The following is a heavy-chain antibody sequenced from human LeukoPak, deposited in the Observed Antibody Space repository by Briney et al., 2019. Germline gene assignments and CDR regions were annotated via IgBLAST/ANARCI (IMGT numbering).Heavy chain of an antibody. CDR1: GGSISSGDYY. Sequence: SETLSLTCTVSGGSISSGDYYWSWIRQPPGKGLEWIGYIYYSGSTYYNPSLKSRVTISVDTSKNQFSLKLSSVTAADTAVYYCARARYCSSTSCIFDYWGQGTLVTVSS. CDR2: IYYSGST. CDR3: ARARYCSSTSCIFDY. J-gene: IGHJ4*02. V-gene: IGHV4-30-4*01. D-gene: IGHD2-2*01.